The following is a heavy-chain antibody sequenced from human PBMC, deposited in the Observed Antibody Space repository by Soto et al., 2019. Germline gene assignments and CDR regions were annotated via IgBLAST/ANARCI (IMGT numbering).Heavy chain of an antibody. CDR1: GYTFTSYG. J-gene: IGHJ6*02. V-gene: IGHV1-18*01. Sequence: GASVKVSCKASGYTFTSYGISWVRQAPGQGLEWMGWISAYNGNTNYAQKLQGRVTMTTDTSTSTAYMELRSLRSDDTAVYYCGAFGLYSYGRRYYYYGMDVWGQGTTVTVSS. CDR3: GAFGLYSYGRRYYYYGMDV. CDR2: ISAYNGNT. D-gene: IGHD5-18*01.